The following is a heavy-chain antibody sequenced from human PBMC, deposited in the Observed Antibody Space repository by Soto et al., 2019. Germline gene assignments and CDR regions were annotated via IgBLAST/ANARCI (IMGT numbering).Heavy chain of an antibody. Sequence: SVKVSCKASGFTFTSSAVQWVRQARGQRLEWIGWIVVGSGNTNYAQKFQERVTITRDMSTSTAYMELSSLRSEDTAVYYCAATRRCSSTSCCTFSGWGQGTLVTVSS. J-gene: IGHJ4*02. CDR1: GFTFTSSA. V-gene: IGHV1-58*01. CDR3: AATRRCSSTSCCTFSG. CDR2: IVVGSGNT. D-gene: IGHD2-2*02.